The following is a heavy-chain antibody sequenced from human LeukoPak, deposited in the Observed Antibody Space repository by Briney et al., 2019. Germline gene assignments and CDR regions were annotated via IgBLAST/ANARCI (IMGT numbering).Heavy chain of an antibody. J-gene: IGHJ4*02. D-gene: IGHD2-15*01. V-gene: IGHV3-7*01. CDR1: GFTFDDYG. CDR2: IKQDGSEK. CDR3: ARDSCSGGSCYSFDY. Sequence: PGGSLRLSCVASGFTFDDYGMSWVRQAPGKGLEWVANIKQDGSEKYYVDSVKGRFTISRDNSRNTLYLQMNSLRAEDTAVYYCARDSCSGGSCYSFDYWGQGTLVTVSS.